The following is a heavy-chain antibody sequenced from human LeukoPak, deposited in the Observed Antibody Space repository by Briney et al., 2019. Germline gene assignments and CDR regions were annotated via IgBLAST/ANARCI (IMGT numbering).Heavy chain of an antibody. CDR3: ARHRDVDY. CDR2: IFFRGNT. V-gene: IGHV4-39*01. J-gene: IGHJ4*02. Sequence: SETLSLTCSVSDDSIISSSYYWGWIRQPPGKGLERIGIIFFRGNTNYSPSLKSRVTMSVDTSKKQFSLNLKSVTAADTAVYYCARHRDVDYWGQGTLVTVSA. CDR1: DDSIISSSYY.